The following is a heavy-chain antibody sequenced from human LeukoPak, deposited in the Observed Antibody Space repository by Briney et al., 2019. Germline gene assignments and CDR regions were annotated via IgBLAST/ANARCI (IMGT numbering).Heavy chain of an antibody. D-gene: IGHD3-9*01. CDR1: GFTFTTYW. Sequence: GGSLRLSCAASGFTFTTYWMSWVRQAPGKGLEWVSYISSSGSTRYYADSVKGRFTISRDNAENSMYLLMNSLRAEDTAVYYCARVGVLTGYPYYYYYYMDVWGKGTTVIISS. CDR2: ISSSGSTR. J-gene: IGHJ6*03. CDR3: ARVGVLTGYPYYYYYYMDV. V-gene: IGHV3-48*03.